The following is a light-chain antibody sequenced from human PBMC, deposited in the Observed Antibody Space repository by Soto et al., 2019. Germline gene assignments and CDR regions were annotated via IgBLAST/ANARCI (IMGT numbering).Light chain of an antibody. J-gene: IGLJ2*01. CDR3: TSYVGSHKLV. CDR2: EVS. Sequence: QSALTQPPSASGSPGQSVTISCTGTSSDVGGYNYVTWYQQHPGKAPKLIIYEVSKRPSGVPDRFSGSKSGNTASLTVSGLQAEDEADYYCTSYVGSHKLVFGGGTKVTVL. CDR1: SSDVGGYNY. V-gene: IGLV2-8*01.